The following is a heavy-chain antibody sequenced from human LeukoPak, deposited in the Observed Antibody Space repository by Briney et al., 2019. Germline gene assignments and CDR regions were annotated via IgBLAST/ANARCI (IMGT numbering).Heavy chain of an antibody. CDR3: AKDLRGGSYPTLYFDY. CDR1: GFNFNNYG. CDR2: ISYDGTNT. D-gene: IGHD1-26*01. J-gene: IGHJ4*02. Sequence: GGSLRLSCAASGFNFNNYGMHWVRQAPGKGLEWVALISYDGTNTYYADSVKGRFTISRDDSMNTLYLQMNSLRAEDTAVYYCAKDLRGGSYPTLYFDYWGQATLVTVSS. V-gene: IGHV3-30*18.